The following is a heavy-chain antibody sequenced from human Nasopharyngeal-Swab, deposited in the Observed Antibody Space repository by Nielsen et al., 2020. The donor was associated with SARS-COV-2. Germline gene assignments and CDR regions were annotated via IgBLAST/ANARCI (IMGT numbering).Heavy chain of an antibody. Sequence: SETLSLTCAVYGGSFSGYYWSWIRQPPGKGLEWIGDINHSGSTNYNPSLKSRVTISVDTSKNQFSLKLSSVTAADTAVYYCARGSPRSGMDVWGQGTTVTVSS. CDR1: GGSFSGYY. V-gene: IGHV4-34*01. J-gene: IGHJ6*02. CDR2: INHSGST. CDR3: ARGSPRSGMDV.